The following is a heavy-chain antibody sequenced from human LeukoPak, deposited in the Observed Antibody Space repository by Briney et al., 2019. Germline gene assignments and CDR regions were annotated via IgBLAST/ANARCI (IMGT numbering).Heavy chain of an antibody. Sequence: GSLRLSRVASGFSFSDYWMSWVRQAPGKGLEWVASIKTDGSAKYCVDSLKGRFTISRDNAKNSLYLQMNNLRAEDTAVYYCARDPESQKGRDGLDYWGQGSLVTVAS. CDR2: IKTDGSAK. CDR3: ARDPESQKGRDGLDY. J-gene: IGHJ4*02. D-gene: IGHD1-14*01. CDR1: GFSFSDYW. V-gene: IGHV3-7*01.